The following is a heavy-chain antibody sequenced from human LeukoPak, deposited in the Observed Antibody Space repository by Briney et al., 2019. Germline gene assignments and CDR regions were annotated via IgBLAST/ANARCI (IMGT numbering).Heavy chain of an antibody. J-gene: IGHJ4*02. V-gene: IGHV3-48*03. Sequence: PGGSLRLSCAASGFTFSSYEMNWVRQAPGKGLEWVSYISSSGSTIYYADSVKGRFTISRDNAKNSLYLQMNSLRAEDTAVYYCARDNYYDSSGQEDYWGQGILVTVSS. CDR2: ISSSGSTI. CDR1: GFTFSSYE. CDR3: ARDNYYDSSGQEDY. D-gene: IGHD3-22*01.